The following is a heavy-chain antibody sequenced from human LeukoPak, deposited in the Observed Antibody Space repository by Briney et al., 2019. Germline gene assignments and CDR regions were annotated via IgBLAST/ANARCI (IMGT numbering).Heavy chain of an antibody. CDR3: ATRGDYGSGSYYDYYYMDV. D-gene: IGHD3-10*01. CDR2: ISGSGGST. J-gene: IGHJ6*03. Sequence: GGSLRLSCAASGFTFSSYGMSWVRQAPGKGLEWVSAISGSGGSTYYADSVKGRFTISRDNSKNTLYLQMNSLRAEDTAVYYCATRGDYGSGSYYDYYYMDVWGKGTTVTISS. V-gene: IGHV3-23*01. CDR1: GFTFSSYG.